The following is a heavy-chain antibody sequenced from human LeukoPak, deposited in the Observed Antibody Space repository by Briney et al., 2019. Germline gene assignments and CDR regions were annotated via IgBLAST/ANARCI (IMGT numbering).Heavy chain of an antibody. CDR2: ITSGGTTI. V-gene: IGHV3-48*01. D-gene: IGHD4-17*01. CDR1: GFTFSSYA. CDR3: ARDYSTVTTFFDY. Sequence: GGSLRLSCAASGFTFSSYAMSWVRQAPGKGLEWVSYITSGGTTIHYADSVKGRFTISRDNAKNSLYLQMNSLRAEDTAVYYCARDYSTVTTFFDYWGQGTLVTVSS. J-gene: IGHJ4*02.